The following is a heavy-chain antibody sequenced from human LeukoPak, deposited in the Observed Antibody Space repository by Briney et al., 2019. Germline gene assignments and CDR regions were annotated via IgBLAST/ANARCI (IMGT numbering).Heavy chain of an antibody. Sequence: ASVKVSCKASGYTFTSYGISWVRQAPGQGLEWMRWISAYNGNTNYAQKLQGRVTMTTDTSTSTAYMELRSLRSDDTAVYYCARTWYNWNDNYFDYWGQGTLVTVSS. CDR2: ISAYNGNT. D-gene: IGHD1-20*01. CDR3: ARTWYNWNDNYFDY. V-gene: IGHV1-18*01. J-gene: IGHJ4*02. CDR1: GYTFTSYG.